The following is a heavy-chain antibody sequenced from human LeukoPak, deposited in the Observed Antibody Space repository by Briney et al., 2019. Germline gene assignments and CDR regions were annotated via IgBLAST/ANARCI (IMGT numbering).Heavy chain of an antibody. Sequence: SGGSLRLSCVASGFTFSDYYMTWVRQPPGKGLEWVANINQDGSEKHYVDSVKGRFTISRDNAKNSLFLQMNSLRAEDTAVYYCAREVTPYYWGQGALVTVSS. D-gene: IGHD4-23*01. CDR2: INQDGSEK. CDR1: GFTFSDYY. J-gene: IGHJ4*02. CDR3: AREVTPYY. V-gene: IGHV3-7*01.